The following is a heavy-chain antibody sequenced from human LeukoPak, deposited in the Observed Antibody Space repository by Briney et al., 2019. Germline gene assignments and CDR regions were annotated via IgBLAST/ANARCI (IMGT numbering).Heavy chain of an antibody. V-gene: IGHV1-69*05. CDR3: ARTGDLWSDAFDI. CDR2: IIPIFGTA. J-gene: IGHJ3*02. CDR1: GGTFSSYA. Sequence: ASVKVSCKASGGTFSSYAISWVRQAPGQGLEWMGGIIPIFGTANYAQKFQGRVTITTDESTSTAYMELSSLGSEDTAVYYCARTGDLWSDAFDIWGQGTMVTVSS. D-gene: IGHD7-27*01.